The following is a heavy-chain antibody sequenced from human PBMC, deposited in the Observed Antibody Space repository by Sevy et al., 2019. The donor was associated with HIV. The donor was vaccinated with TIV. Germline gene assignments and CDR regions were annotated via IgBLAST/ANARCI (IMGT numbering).Heavy chain of an antibody. CDR2: INHSGST. CDR3: ARSPPIVVVPGAPSWFDP. CDR1: GGSFSGYY. J-gene: IGHJ5*02. Sequence: SETLSLTCAVHGGSFSGYYWNWIRQPPGKGLEWIGEINHSGSTNYNPSRKSRVTISVDTSKNQFSLKLSAVTAAETAVYYCARSPPIVVVPGAPSWFDPWGQGTLVTVSS. D-gene: IGHD2-2*01. V-gene: IGHV4-34*01.